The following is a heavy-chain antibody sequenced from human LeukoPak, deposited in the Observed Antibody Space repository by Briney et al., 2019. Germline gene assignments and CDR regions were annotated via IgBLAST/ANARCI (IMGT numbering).Heavy chain of an antibody. D-gene: IGHD6-13*01. CDR1: GYSFTGYY. J-gene: IGHJ6*03. CDR3: ASSGYGAANYMDV. V-gene: IGHV1-2*02. CDR2: INPNSGGT. Sequence: ASVKVSCKASGYSFTGYYMHWVRQAPGQGLEWMAWINPNSGGTKYAQKFQGRVTMTRDTSTSTVYMELSSLRSEDTAVYYCASSGYGAANYMDVWGKGTTVTISS.